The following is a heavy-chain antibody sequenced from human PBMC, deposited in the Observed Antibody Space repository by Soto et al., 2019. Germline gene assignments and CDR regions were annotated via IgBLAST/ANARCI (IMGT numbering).Heavy chain of an antibody. CDR2: MSFDERNK. V-gene: IGHV3-30*04. Sequence: QVHLVESGGGVVQPGKSLRLSCAASGFTFSHYAMHWVRQAPGKGLEWVAFMSFDERNKYYADSVKGRFTVSRDNSRNTVYLQMSSLRPEDTAMYYCARVSGNDLYYYYALDLWGQGTTVSVSS. CDR1: GFTFSHYA. J-gene: IGHJ6*02. CDR3: ARVSGNDLYYYYALDL. D-gene: IGHD1-1*01.